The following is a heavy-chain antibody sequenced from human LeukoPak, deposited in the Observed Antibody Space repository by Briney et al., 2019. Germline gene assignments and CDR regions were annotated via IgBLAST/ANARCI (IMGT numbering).Heavy chain of an antibody. Sequence: SVTVSCKASGGTFSSYAISWVGQAPGQGLEWMGGIIPIFGTANYAQKFQGRVTITTDESTSTAYMELSSLRSEDTAVYYCARGLDSSGYSMAYWGQGTLVTVSS. CDR1: GGTFSSYA. CDR2: IIPIFGTA. D-gene: IGHD3-22*01. J-gene: IGHJ4*02. CDR3: ARGLDSSGYSMAY. V-gene: IGHV1-69*05.